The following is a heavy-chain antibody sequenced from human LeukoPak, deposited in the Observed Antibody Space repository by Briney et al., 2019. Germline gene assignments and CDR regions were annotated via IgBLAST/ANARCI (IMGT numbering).Heavy chain of an antibody. Sequence: PGGSLRLSCVPSRFTFSSYGMHWVRQAPGKGLEWVALISYDGSNEYYADSVKGRFTISRDNSKNTLYLQMDSLRAEDTAVYYCAKARSTQSYPLNLIDSWGQGTLVTVSS. CDR1: RFTFSSYG. CDR2: ISYDGSNE. J-gene: IGHJ4*02. CDR3: AKARSTQSYPLNLIDS. V-gene: IGHV3-30*18. D-gene: IGHD1-26*01.